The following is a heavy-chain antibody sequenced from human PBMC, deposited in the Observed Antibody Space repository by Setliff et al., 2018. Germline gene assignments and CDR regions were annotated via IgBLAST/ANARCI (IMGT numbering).Heavy chain of an antibody. J-gene: IGHJ4*02. CDR3: ARDGHNVYYFDY. V-gene: IGHV3-74*01. CDR1: GFAFSKYW. CDR2: INGDGTIT. D-gene: IGHD1-1*01. Sequence: PGGSLRLSCGASGFAFSKYWMYWVRQVPGKGLVWVSRINGDGTITNYADSVKGRFTISRDNAKNTLYLQMNSLRGEDTAVYYCARDGHNVYYFDYWGLGTLVTVSS.